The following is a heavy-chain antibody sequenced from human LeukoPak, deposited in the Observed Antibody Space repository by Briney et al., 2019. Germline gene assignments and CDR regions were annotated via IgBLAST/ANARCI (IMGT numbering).Heavy chain of an antibody. CDR3: ARGRAPKVAGMGNWFDP. D-gene: IGHD6-19*01. V-gene: IGHV3-33*01. Sequence: GGSLRLSCAASGFIFSNYGMHWVRQAPGKRLEWVAVIWNDGSETFHADSVKGRFRIARDNSKNTLYLQMNSLRAEDTAVYFCARGRAPKVAGMGNWFDPWGQGTLVTVSS. J-gene: IGHJ5*02. CDR2: IWNDGSET. CDR1: GFIFSNYG.